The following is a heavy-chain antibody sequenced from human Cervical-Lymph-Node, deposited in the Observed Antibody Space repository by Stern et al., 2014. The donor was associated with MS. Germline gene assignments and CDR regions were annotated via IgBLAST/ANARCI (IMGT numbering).Heavy chain of an antibody. D-gene: IGHD4-23*01. Sequence: EVQLVESGAGLVQPGRSLRLSCASSGFTFAAFVMRWVRQAPGQGLEWGSGVSWYCGSIEHYDSVRGRFTITRDNAKNSLYLQMSSVRAEDTALYYCAKEPYGTTVVTPTFWEDWGQGTLVTVSS. CDR2: VSWYCGSI. V-gene: IGHV3-9*01. J-gene: IGHJ4*02. CDR3: AKEPYGTTVVTPTFWED. CDR1: GFTFAAFV.